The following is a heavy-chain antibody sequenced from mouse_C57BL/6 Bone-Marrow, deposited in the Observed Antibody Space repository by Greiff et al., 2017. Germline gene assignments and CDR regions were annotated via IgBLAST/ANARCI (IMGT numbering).Heavy chain of an antibody. D-gene: IGHD2-14*01. CDR2: ISSGSSTI. CDR3: ARPYYYYRFHWFAY. J-gene: IGHJ3*01. V-gene: IGHV5-17*01. Sequence: VQLQESGGGLVKPGGSLKLSCAASGFTFSDYGMHWVRQAPEQGLEWVAYISSGSSTIYYADTVKGRFTISRDNAKNTLFLQMTSLRSEDTAMDYCARPYYYYRFHWFAYWGQGTLVTVSA. CDR1: GFTFSDYG.